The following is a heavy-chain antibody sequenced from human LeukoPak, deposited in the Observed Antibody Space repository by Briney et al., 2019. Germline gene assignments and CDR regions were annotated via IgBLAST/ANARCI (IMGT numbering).Heavy chain of an antibody. CDR1: GGTFSSYA. V-gene: IGHV1-69*06. D-gene: IGHD3-16*02. CDR3: ARGPLGELSPDC. Sequence: EASVKVSCKASGGTFSSYAISWVRQAPGQGLEWMGGIIPIFGTANYAQKFQGRVTITADKSTSTAYMELSSLRSEDTAVYYCARGPLGELSPDCWGQGTLVTVSS. J-gene: IGHJ4*02. CDR2: IIPIFGTA.